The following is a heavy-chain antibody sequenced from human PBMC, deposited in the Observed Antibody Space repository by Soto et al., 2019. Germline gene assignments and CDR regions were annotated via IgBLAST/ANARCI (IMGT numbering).Heavy chain of an antibody. J-gene: IGHJ6*02. CDR1: GYTFTGYY. CDR2: INPNSGGT. D-gene: IGHD6-19*01. CDR3: ARDRPNSSGWYYYYYGMDV. Sequence: QVPLVQSGAEVKKPGASVKVSCKASGYTFTGYYMHWVRQAPGQGLEWMGWINPNSGGTNYAQKFQGRVTMTRDTSISTAYMELSRLRSDDTAVYYCARDRPNSSGWYYYYYGMDVWGQGTTVTVSS. V-gene: IGHV1-2*02.